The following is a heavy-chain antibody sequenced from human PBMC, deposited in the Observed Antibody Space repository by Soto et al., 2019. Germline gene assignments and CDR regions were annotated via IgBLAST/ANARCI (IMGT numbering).Heavy chain of an antibody. CDR3: ARVDARDIVVVPAAIKAFDY. D-gene: IGHD2-2*02. Sequence: SETLSLTCTVSGGSLGSSSYYWGWIRQSPGKGLEWIGNIYYSGSTYYNPSLKSRVTISVDTSKNQFSLKLSSVTAADTAVYYCARVDARDIVVVPAAIKAFDYWGQGTLVTVSS. CDR1: GGSLGSSSYY. V-gene: IGHV4-39*07. J-gene: IGHJ4*02. CDR2: IYYSGST.